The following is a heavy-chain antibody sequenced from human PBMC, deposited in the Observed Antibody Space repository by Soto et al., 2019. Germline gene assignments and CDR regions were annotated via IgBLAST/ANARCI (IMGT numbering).Heavy chain of an antibody. D-gene: IGHD6-19*01. Sequence: VASVKVSCKASGGTFSSYAISWVRRAPGQGLEWMGGIIPIFGTANYAQKFQGRVTITADESTSTAYMELSSLRSEDTAVYYCAIVLPTEIAGDGNRCYASWRQGTLVTV. V-gene: IGHV1-69*13. CDR2: IIPIFGTA. CDR1: GGTFSSYA. J-gene: IGHJ5*02. CDR3: AIVLPTEIAGDGNRCYAS.